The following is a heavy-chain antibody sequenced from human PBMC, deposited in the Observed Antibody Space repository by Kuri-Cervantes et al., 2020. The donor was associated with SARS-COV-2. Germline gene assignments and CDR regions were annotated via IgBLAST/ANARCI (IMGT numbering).Heavy chain of an antibody. V-gene: IGHV4-39*07. CDR3: ARGTGDSSTSFGFDI. CDR2: IYYSGSS. Sequence: SETLSLTCTVSGCSVVSTSYFWGWIRQPPGKGLEWIVNIYYSGSSDYNPFLRSRATISVDTSKNQFSLKLSSVTAADTAVYYCARGTGDSSTSFGFDIWGQGTMVTVSS. J-gene: IGHJ3*02. CDR1: GCSVVSTSYF. D-gene: IGHD2-2*01.